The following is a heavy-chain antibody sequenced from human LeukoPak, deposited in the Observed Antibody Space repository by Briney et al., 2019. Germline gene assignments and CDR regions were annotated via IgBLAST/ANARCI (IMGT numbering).Heavy chain of an antibody. CDR3: VPLQDLWFGESSLYYFDY. CDR2: IKSKTDGGTI. Sequence: PGGSLRLSCAASGFTVSSNYMSWVRQAPGKGLEWVGRIKSKTDGGTIDYAAPVKGRFTISRDDSKNTLYLQMNSLKSEDTAVYYCVPLQDLWFGESSLYYFDYWGQGTLVTVSS. D-gene: IGHD3-10*01. V-gene: IGHV3-15*01. CDR1: GFTVSSNY. J-gene: IGHJ4*02.